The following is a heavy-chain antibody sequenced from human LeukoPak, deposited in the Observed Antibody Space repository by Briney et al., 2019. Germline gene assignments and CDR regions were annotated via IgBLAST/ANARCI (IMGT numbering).Heavy chain of an antibody. Sequence: SETLSLTCTVSGGSISNHYWSWMRQPPGKGLEWMGNIYYTGSTNYNPSLNSRVTISVDTSKNHFSLELGSVTAADTAVYYCARGGYSGTYHFDYWGQGTLVTVSS. D-gene: IGHD1-26*01. V-gene: IGHV4-59*11. CDR1: GGSISNHY. J-gene: IGHJ4*02. CDR3: ARGGYSGTYHFDY. CDR2: IYYTGST.